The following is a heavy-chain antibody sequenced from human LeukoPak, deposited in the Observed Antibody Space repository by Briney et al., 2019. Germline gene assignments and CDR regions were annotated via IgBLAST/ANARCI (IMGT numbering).Heavy chain of an antibody. J-gene: IGHJ6*03. CDR1: GFTFSSYA. CDR3: ARKNYDFWSGLRESDYYMDV. V-gene: IGHV3-30-3*01. CDR2: ISHDGSNK. Sequence: PGGSLRLSCAASGFTFSSYAMHWVRQAPGKGLEWVAVISHDGSNKYYADSVKGRFTISRDNSKNTLYLQMNSLRAEDTAVYYCARKNYDFWSGLRESDYYMDVWGKGTTVTVSS. D-gene: IGHD3-3*01.